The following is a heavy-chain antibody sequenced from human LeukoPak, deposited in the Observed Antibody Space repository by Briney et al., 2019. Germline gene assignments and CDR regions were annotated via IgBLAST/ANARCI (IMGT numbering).Heavy chain of an antibody. D-gene: IGHD2-21*02. V-gene: IGHV3-43*02. CDR2: ISGDGVST. CDR3: ARDLGVVVTVWGH. Sequence: GGSLRLSCVASGLPIGDFAMHWVRQAPGKGPEWVSLISGDGVSTFYADSVKGRFSISRDNSKNSLSLEMNSLRAEDTAVYYCARDLGVVVTVWGHWGPGTLVTVSS. J-gene: IGHJ4*02. CDR1: GLPIGDFA.